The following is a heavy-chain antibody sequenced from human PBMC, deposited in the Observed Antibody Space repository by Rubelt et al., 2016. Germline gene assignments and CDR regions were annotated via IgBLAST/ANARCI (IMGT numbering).Heavy chain of an antibody. J-gene: IGHJ4*02. D-gene: IGHD1-26*01. Sequence: QVQLQQWGAGLLKPSETLSLTCAVYGESFGYYYWSWIRQPPGKGLEWIGKINHSGSTNYNPSLKSRVTMSVDTSKHHVSLKLSSVTAADAAGYYCARGPQWELPTYDYWGQGILVTVSS. V-gene: IGHV4-34*01. CDR2: INHSGST. CDR3: ARGPQWELPTYDY. CDR1: GESFGYYY.